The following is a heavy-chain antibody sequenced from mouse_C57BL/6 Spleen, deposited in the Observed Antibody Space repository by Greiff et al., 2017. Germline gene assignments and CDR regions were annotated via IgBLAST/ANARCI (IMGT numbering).Heavy chain of an antibody. CDR3: TRDDYSWYAMDY. Sequence: EVKLVESGEGLVKPGGSLKLSCAASGFTFSSYAMSWVRQTPEKRLEWVAYISSGGDYIYYADTVKGRFTISRDNARNTLYLQMSSLKSEDTAMYYCTRDDYSWYAMDYWGQGTSVTVSS. D-gene: IGHD2-4*01. CDR1: GFTFSSYA. CDR2: ISSGGDYI. J-gene: IGHJ4*01. V-gene: IGHV5-9-1*02.